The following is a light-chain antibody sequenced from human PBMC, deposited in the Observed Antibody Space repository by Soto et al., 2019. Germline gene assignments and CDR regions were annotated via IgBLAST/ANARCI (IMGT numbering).Light chain of an antibody. J-gene: IGKJ3*01. CDR3: QQYNNWPT. CDR2: GAS. CDR1: QSVSSN. V-gene: IGKV3-15*01. Sequence: EIVMTQSPATLSVSPGERATLSCRASQSVSSNLAWYQQKPGQPPRLLIYGASTRATGIPARFSGSGSGTDFTLTISSLQSEDFAFYYCQQYNNWPTFGPGTKVDIK.